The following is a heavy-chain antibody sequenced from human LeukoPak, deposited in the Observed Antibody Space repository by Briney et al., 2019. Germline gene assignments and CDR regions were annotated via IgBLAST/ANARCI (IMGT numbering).Heavy chain of an antibody. J-gene: IGHJ4*02. CDR1: GYTFTSYD. CDR2: MNPNSGNT. V-gene: IGHV1-8*01. CDR3: ARLYGGNGHFDY. Sequence: EASVKVSCKASGYTFTSYDINWVRQATGQGLEWMGWMNPNSGNTGYAQKFQGRVTMTRNTSISTAYMELSSLRSEDTAVYYCARLYGGNGHFDYWGQGTLVTVSS. D-gene: IGHD4-23*01.